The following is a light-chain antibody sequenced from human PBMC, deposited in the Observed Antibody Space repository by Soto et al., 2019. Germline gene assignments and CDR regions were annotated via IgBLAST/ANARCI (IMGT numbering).Light chain of an antibody. CDR2: TAS. J-gene: IGKJ2*01. CDR1: QSISSY. CDR3: QQSYSTPRT. V-gene: IGKV1-39*01. Sequence: DIQMTQSPSSLSASVGDRVTITCRASQSISSYLNWYQQRPGKAPKVLIYTASSLQRGVPSRFSGSGSGTDFTLTISSLQPEDFATYYCQQSYSTPRTFGQGTKLEIK.